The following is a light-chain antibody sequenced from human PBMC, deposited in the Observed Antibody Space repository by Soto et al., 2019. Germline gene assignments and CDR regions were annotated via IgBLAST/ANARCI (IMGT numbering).Light chain of an antibody. Sequence: DIQMTQSPSSLSASVGDRVTITCRPSQSISSSRLYWYQQKPGKAPEVLIYAASNLQNGVPSRFSGSGSGTDFTLTISSLQPEDFATYYCQQTYSTPYSFGQGTKLEIK. CDR2: AAS. CDR1: QSISSSR. CDR3: QQTYSTPYS. V-gene: IGKV1-39*01. J-gene: IGKJ2*03.